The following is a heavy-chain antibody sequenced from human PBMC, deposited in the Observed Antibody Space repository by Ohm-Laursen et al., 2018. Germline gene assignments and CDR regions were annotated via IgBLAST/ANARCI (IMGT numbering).Heavy chain of an antibody. CDR3: AREGYYDHLYDAFDI. CDR2: ISSSSSYI. Sequence: SLRLSCTASGFTFSSYSMNWVRQAPGKGLEWVSSISSSSSYIYYADSVKGRFTISRDNAKNSLYLQMNSLRAEDTAVYYCAREGYYDHLYDAFDIWGQGTMVTVSS. V-gene: IGHV3-21*01. J-gene: IGHJ3*02. CDR1: GFTFSSYS. D-gene: IGHD3-22*01.